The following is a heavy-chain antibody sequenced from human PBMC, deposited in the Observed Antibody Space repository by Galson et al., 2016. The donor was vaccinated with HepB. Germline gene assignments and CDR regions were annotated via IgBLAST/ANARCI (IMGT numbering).Heavy chain of an antibody. J-gene: IGHJ4*02. D-gene: IGHD4-23*01. CDR1: GFTFSYYA. Sequence: SLRLSCAVSAASGFTFSYYAMNWVRQAPGKGLEWVSVISYDGSNKDYADSVKGRFTISRDNSKNTVYLQMNSLRTEDTAVYYCVKDYGGSSGYFDYWGQGTLVTVSS. CDR2: ISYDGSNK. V-gene: IGHV3-30-3*01. CDR3: VKDYGGSSGYFDY.